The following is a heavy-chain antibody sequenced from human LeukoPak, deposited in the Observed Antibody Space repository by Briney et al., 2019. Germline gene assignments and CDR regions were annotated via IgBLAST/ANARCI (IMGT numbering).Heavy chain of an antibody. CDR2: IYPGDSDT. V-gene: IGHV5-51*01. J-gene: IGHJ6*03. Sequence: GESLKISCKGAGYSFTSYWIGWVRQMPGKGLEWMGIIYPGDSDTRYSPSFQGQVTISADKSISTAYLQWSSLKASDTAMYYCARRYCSGGSCYNYMDVWGKGTTVTVSS. CDR1: GYSFTSYW. CDR3: ARRYCSGGSCYNYMDV. D-gene: IGHD2-15*01.